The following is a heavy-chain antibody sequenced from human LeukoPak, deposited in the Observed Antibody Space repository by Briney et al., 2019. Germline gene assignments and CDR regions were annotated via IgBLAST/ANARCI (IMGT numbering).Heavy chain of an antibody. CDR3: ARDSGSSSWYFDY. Sequence: GGSLRLSCAASGFTFSSYWMSRVRQAPGKGLEWVANIKQDGSEKYYVDSVKGRFTISRDNAKNSLYLQMNSLRAEDTAVYYCARDSGSSSWYFDYWGQGTLVTVSS. CDR1: GFTFSSYW. J-gene: IGHJ4*02. D-gene: IGHD6-13*01. CDR2: IKQDGSEK. V-gene: IGHV3-7*05.